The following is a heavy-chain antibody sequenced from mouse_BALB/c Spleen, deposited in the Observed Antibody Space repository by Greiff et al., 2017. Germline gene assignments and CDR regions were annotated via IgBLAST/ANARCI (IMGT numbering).Heavy chain of an antibody. CDR1: GYTFTSYW. J-gene: IGHJ2*01. CDR2: IYPGSGST. V-gene: IGHV1S22*01. D-gene: IGHD2-1*01. Sequence: LQQPGSELVRPGASVKLSCKASGYTFTSYWMHWVKQRPGQGLEWIGNIYPGSGSTNYDEKFKSKATLTVDTSSSTAYMQLSSLTSEDPAVYYCTRGGNDYWGQGTTLTVSS. CDR3: TRGGNDY.